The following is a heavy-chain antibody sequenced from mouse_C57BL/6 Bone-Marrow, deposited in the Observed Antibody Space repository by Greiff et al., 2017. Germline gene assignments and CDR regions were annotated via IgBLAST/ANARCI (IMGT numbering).Heavy chain of an antibody. CDR1: GYTFTSYW. J-gene: IGHJ3*01. CDR2: IHPNSGST. CDR3: ARDGYFAY. Sequence: QVQLMQPGAELVKPGASVKLSCKASGYTFTSYWMHWVKQRPGPGLEWIGMIHPNSGSTNYNEKFKSKATLTVDKSSSPAYMQLSSLTSEDSAVSYCARDGYFAYWGQGTLVTVSA. D-gene: IGHD2-3*01. V-gene: IGHV1-64*01.